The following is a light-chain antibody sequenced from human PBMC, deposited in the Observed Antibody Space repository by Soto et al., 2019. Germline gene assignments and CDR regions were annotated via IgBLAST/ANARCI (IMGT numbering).Light chain of an antibody. CDR3: TSYTSSSTYV. V-gene: IGLV2-14*01. J-gene: IGLJ1*01. CDR2: NVS. CDR1: SSDVGGHNS. Sequence: QLVLTQPASVSGSPGQSITISCTGTSSDVGGHNSVSWYQQHPGKAPKLMIYNVSNRPSGVSNRFSGSKSANTASLTISGLLAEDEADYYCTSYTSSSTYVFGAGTKLTVL.